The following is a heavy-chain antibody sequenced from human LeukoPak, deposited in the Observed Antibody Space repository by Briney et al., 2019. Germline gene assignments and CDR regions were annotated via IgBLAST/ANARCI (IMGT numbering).Heavy chain of an antibody. CDR2: ISGSGGST. Sequence: PGGSLRLSCAASGFTFSSYAMSWVRQAPGKGLEWVSAISGSGGSTYYADSVKGRFTISRDNSKNTLYLQMNSLRAEDTAVYYCAKDDGGTVTTVMDAFDIWGQGTMVTVSS. J-gene: IGHJ3*02. CDR3: AKDDGGTVTTVMDAFDI. D-gene: IGHD4-17*01. CDR1: GFTFSSYA. V-gene: IGHV3-23*01.